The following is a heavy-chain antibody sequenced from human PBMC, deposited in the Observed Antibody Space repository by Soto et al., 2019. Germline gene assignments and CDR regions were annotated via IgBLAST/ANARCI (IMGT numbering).Heavy chain of an antibody. CDR1: GFTFDDYA. Sequence: EVQLVESGGGLVQPGRSLRLSCVVSGFTFDDYAMHWVRQAPGGGLEWVSGINWNSAVIGYADSVKGRFTISRDNAENALYLQMTSLRSEDTALYYCARDPSVTAIGRADHWGQGTLVTVSS. D-gene: IGHD5-18*01. CDR3: ARDPSVTAIGRADH. V-gene: IGHV3-9*01. J-gene: IGHJ4*02. CDR2: INWNSAVI.